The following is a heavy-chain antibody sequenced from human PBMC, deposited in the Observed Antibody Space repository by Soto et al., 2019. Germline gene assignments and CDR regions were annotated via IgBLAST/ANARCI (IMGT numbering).Heavy chain of an antibody. CDR1: GYTFTSYG. CDR3: TRVGYYYYGMDV. Sequence: GASVKVSCTASGYTFTSYGINCVRQAPGQGLEWLGWISAYDGNTNYAQILQGRVSMTTDTSTNTAYLQMNSLKTEDTAVYYCTRVGYYYYGMDVWGQGTTVTVSS. CDR2: ISAYDGNT. J-gene: IGHJ6*02. V-gene: IGHV1-18*01.